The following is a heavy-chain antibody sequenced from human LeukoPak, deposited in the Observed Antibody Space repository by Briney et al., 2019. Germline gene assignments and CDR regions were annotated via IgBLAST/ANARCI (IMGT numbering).Heavy chain of an antibody. CDR3: AKDLSYDSSGYHY. V-gene: IGHV3-33*06. CDR2: IWYDGSNK. D-gene: IGHD3-22*01. CDR1: GFGVRRYG. J-gene: IGHJ4*02. Sequence: PWRSLRLACAASGFGVRRYGMHWVRQAPCKGPELEAGIWYDGSNKYYADSVKGRFTISRDNSKNTLYLQMNSLRAEDTAVYYCAKDLSYDSSGYHYWGQGTLVTVSS.